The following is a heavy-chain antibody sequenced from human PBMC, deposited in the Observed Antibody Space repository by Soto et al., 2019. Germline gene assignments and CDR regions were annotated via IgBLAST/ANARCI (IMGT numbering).Heavy chain of an antibody. D-gene: IGHD2-15*01. CDR1: GFTFNTYA. CDR2: ISGGGGST. CDR3: AARRHCSGGSCYCTDY. J-gene: IGHJ4*02. Sequence: PGGSLRLSCAASGFTFNTYAMNWVRQAPGKGLEWVSVISGGGGSTYYADSVKGRFTISRDNSRNTLYLQMNSLRAEDTAVYYCAARRHCSGGSCYCTDYWGQGTQVTVSS. V-gene: IGHV3-23*01.